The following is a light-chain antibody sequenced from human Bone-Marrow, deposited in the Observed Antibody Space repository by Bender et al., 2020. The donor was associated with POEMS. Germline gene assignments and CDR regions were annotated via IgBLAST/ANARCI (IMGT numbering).Light chain of an antibody. J-gene: IGLJ2*01. V-gene: IGLV3-1*01. CDR3: QAWDTSSVV. CDR2: EDN. Sequence: SYELIQPPSVSVSPGQTASITCSGDKLGDKDVCWYQQKSGQSPVLVIYEDNKRPSGIPGRFSGSNSGNIATLTISGTQALDEADYYCQAWDTSSVVFGGGTKLTVL. CDR1: KLGDKD.